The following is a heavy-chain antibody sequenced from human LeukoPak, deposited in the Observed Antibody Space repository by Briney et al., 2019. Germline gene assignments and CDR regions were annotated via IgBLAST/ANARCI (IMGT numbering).Heavy chain of an antibody. Sequence: GASVKVSCKASGYTFPGYYIHWVRQAPGKGLEWMGGFDPEDGETIYAQKFQGRVTMTEDTSTDTAYMELSSLRSEDTAVYYCATATWGLVYYYYGMDVWGQGTTATVSS. CDR3: ATATWGLVYYYYGMDV. J-gene: IGHJ6*02. D-gene: IGHD2-15*01. CDR1: GYTFPGYY. V-gene: IGHV1-24*01. CDR2: FDPEDGET.